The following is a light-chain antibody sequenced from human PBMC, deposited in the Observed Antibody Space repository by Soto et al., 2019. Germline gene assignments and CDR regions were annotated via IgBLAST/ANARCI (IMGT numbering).Light chain of an antibody. V-gene: IGKV1-27*01. J-gene: IGKJ1*01. CDR1: QVIDNY. Sequence: DIQMTQSPSSLSASIGDRVTITCRASQVIDNYLAWYQQQPGKVPRLLIYAGSVLQTGVPSRFTGSGSGTEFVLTITSLQPEDVATYYCQKYHSAPWTFGQGTKVEI. CDR2: AGS. CDR3: QKYHSAPWT.